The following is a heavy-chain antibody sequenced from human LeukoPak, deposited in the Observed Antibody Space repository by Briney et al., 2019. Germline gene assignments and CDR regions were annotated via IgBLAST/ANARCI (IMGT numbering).Heavy chain of an antibody. CDR3: AKDALDSSGYYPPSRIDY. Sequence: PGGSLRLSCAASGFTFSSYGMHWVRQAPGKGLEWVAVIWYDGSNKYYADSVKGRFTISRDNSKNTLYLQMNSLRAEDTAVYYCAKDALDSSGYYPPSRIDYWGQGTLVTVSS. D-gene: IGHD3-22*01. CDR2: IWYDGSNK. V-gene: IGHV3-33*06. J-gene: IGHJ4*02. CDR1: GFTFSSYG.